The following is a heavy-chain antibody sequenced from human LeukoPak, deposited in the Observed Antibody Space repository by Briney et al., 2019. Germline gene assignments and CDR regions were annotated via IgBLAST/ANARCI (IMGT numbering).Heavy chain of an antibody. CDR2: ISSYSGNT. CDR1: VYTFPFYG. V-gene: IGHV1-18*01. J-gene: IGHJ6*03. D-gene: IGHD4/OR15-4a*01. Sequence: ASVKVTCQASVYTFPFYGIHWVRQPPGQGLAWMGWISSYSGNTNYAQKFQGGVTMTTDTSACTAYMELRSLTSDYTAVYYCATAQGANYYWNQYMEVWDRGTTVTVSS. CDR3: ATAQGANYYWNQYMEV.